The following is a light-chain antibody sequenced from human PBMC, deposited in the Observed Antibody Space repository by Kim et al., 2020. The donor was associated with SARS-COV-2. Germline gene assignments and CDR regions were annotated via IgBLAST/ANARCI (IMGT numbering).Light chain of an antibody. CDR1: SLRKSY. CDR3: CSPNSSAKLYV. J-gene: IGLJ1*01. Sequence: SSELTQDPTVDRELRRTDWSTCQGDSLRKSYASWYQKKPGQAPILVMSDENNRPSGIPDRFSVSSSGSTASLTITGAQAEDEADYYCCSPNSSAKLYV. V-gene: IGLV3-19*01. CDR2: DEN.